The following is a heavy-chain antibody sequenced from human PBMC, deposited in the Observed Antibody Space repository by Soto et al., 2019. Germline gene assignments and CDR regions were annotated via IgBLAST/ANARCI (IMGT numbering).Heavy chain of an antibody. J-gene: IGHJ4*02. CDR3: ARQKYDYGDLDY. D-gene: IGHD4-17*01. CDR1: GGSISSYY. CDR2: IYYSGST. Sequence: NPSETLSLTCTVSGGSISSYYWSWIRQPPGKGLEWIGYIYYSGSTNYNPSLKSRVTISVDTSKNQFSLKLSSVTAADTAVYYCARQKYDYGDLDYWGQGTLVTVSS. V-gene: IGHV4-59*08.